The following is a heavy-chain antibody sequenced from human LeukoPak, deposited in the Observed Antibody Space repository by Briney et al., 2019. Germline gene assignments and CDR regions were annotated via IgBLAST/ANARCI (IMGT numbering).Heavy chain of an antibody. CDR3: ARDPESLHFGVRGTHDY. CDR1: GFTFSSYG. D-gene: IGHD3-16*01. J-gene: IGHJ4*02. CDR2: IWYDGSNK. Sequence: GGSLRLSCAASGFTFSSYGMHWVRQAPGKGLGWVAVIWYDGSNKYYADSVKGRFTISRDNSKNTLYLQMNSLRAEDTAVYYCARDPESLHFGVRGTHDYWGQGTLVTVSS. V-gene: IGHV3-33*01.